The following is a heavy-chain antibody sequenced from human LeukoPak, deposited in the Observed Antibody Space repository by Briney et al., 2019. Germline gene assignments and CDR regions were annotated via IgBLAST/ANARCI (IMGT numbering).Heavy chain of an antibody. D-gene: IGHD7-27*01. V-gene: IGHV4-34*01. CDR1: GGSFSGYY. Sequence: PSETLSLTCAVYGGSFSGYYWSWIRQPPGKGPEWIGEINHSGSTNYNPSLKSRVTISVDTSKNQFSLKLSSVTAADTAVYYCARLGFSPIWGQGTTVTVSS. J-gene: IGHJ6*02. CDR2: INHSGST. CDR3: ARLGFSPI.